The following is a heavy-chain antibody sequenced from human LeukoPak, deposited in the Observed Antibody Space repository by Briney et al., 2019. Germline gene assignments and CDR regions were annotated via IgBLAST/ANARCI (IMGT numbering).Heavy chain of an antibody. V-gene: IGHV3-30*18. Sequence: GRSLRPSCAASGLTFSSYGIRWVRQAPGKWLEWVALISFDGTNKYYADSVKGRFTISRDNSKNTLYMQMNSLRPEDTALYYCAKEPTCGFDIWGQGTMVTVSS. CDR3: AKEPTCGFDI. J-gene: IGHJ3*02. CDR2: ISFDGTNK. CDR1: GLTFSSYG. D-gene: IGHD3-16*01.